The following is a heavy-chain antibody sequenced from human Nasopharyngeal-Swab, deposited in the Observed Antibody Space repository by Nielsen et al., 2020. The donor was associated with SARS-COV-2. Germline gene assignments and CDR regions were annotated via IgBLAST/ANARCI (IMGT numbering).Heavy chain of an antibody. CDR2: IIPIFGTP. CDR3: ARGVVPAAMHGWFDP. CDR1: GGTFGTYA. V-gene: IGHV1-69*13. Sequence: SVKVSCKASGGTFGTYALSWVRQAPGQGFEWMGGIIPIFGTPNYAQKFQGRVTITADESTNTVYMELSSLRSEDMAVYYCARGVVPAAMHGWFDPWGQGTLVTVSS. D-gene: IGHD2-2*01. J-gene: IGHJ5*02.